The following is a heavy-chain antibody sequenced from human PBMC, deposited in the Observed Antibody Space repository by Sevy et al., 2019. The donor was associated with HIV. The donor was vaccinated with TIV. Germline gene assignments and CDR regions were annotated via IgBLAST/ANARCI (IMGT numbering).Heavy chain of an antibody. CDR2: ISGRGGET. CDR3: TKDMIVVVGEALDI. CDR1: EFTFRNYA. V-gene: IGHV3-23*01. Sequence: GGCLRLSCAASEFTFRNYAMNWVRQAPGKGLERVSSISGRGGETYYADSVKGRFTISRDKSKNMLYLQINSLRVEDTAVYYCTKDMIVVVGEALDIWGQGTMVTVSS. J-gene: IGHJ3*02. D-gene: IGHD3-22*01.